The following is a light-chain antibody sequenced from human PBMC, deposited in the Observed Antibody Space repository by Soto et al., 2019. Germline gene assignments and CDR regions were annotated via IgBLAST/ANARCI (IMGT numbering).Light chain of an antibody. CDR2: GAS. V-gene: IGKV3-20*01. Sequence: ETVLTQSPGTLSWSPVERATLSCRASQTIRSNYLAWYRQTPGQAHRLLIYGASNRATGIADGFSGSGSGTDFTLIISRLEPEDFALYYCQQYGSSPWTFGQGTKVEIK. J-gene: IGKJ1*01. CDR3: QQYGSSPWT. CDR1: QTIRSNY.